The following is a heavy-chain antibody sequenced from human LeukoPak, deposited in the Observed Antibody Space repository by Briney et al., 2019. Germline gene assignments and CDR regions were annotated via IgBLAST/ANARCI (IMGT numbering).Heavy chain of an antibody. V-gene: IGHV5-51*01. J-gene: IGHJ3*02. CDR3: AAPFGPFTVHGRAFDM. D-gene: IGHD4-17*01. Sequence: GAALQSSSQGSAVGFTTAWIAWVRPMPRKGLEWMGIIYPADSDSRYSPSFQGQVTISADKSITTAFLQWSSLKASDTAIYYCAAPFGPFTVHGRAFDMWGQGTLVTVSS. CDR2: IYPADSDS. CDR1: AVGFTTAW.